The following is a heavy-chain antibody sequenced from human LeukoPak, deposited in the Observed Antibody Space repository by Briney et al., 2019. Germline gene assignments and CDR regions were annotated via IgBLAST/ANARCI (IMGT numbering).Heavy chain of an antibody. J-gene: IGHJ6*02. V-gene: IGHV1-2*02. CDR3: ARSPPSDYGMDV. Sequence: ASVKVSCKASGYTFTSYYMHWVRQAPGQGLEWMGWINPNSGGTNYAQKFQGRVTMTRDTSISTAYMELSRLRSDDTAVYYCARSPPSDYGMDVWGQGTTVTVSS. CDR1: GYTFTSYY. CDR2: INPNSGGT.